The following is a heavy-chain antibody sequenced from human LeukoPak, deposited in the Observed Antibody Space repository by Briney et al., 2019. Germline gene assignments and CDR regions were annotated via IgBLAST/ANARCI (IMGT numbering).Heavy chain of an antibody. CDR2: IYYSGNI. J-gene: IGHJ6*03. V-gene: IGHV4-28*05. CDR1: GYSISSGNW. CDR3: ARHKDYYYSYMDV. Sequence: SETLSLTCAVSGYSISSGNWWGWIRQPPGKGLEWIGYIYYSGNIYYNPSLKSRVTMSVDTSKNQFSLKLSSVTAADTAVYYCARHKDYYYSYMDVWGKGTTVTISS.